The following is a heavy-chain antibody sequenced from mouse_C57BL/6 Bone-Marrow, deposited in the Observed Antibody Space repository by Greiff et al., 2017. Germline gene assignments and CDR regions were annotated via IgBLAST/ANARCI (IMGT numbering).Heavy chain of an antibody. Sequence: EVMLVESGGGLVQPGGSLKLSCAASGFTFSDYYMYWVRQTPEKRLEWVAYISNGGGSTYYPDTVKGRFTISRDNAKNTLYLQMSRLKSEDTAMYYCARRGTTVVDYWGQGTTLTVSS. J-gene: IGHJ2*01. CDR2: ISNGGGST. D-gene: IGHD1-1*01. V-gene: IGHV5-12*01. CDR1: GFTFSDYY. CDR3: ARRGTTVVDY.